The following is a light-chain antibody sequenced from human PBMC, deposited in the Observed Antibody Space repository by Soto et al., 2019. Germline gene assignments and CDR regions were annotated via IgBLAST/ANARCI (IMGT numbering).Light chain of an antibody. CDR2: AAS. Sequence: DIQMTQSPSSLSASVGDRVTITCRATQTISTYLNWYQHKPGKAPKLLIYAASILQSGVPSRFSGSGSGTDFTPTISSLQPEDFASYYCQQSYSIPFTFGPGTKVDI. CDR1: QTISTY. J-gene: IGKJ3*01. V-gene: IGKV1-39*01. CDR3: QQSYSIPFT.